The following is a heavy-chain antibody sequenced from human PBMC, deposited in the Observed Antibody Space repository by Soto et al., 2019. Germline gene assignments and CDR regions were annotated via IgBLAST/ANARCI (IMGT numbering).Heavy chain of an antibody. V-gene: IGHV4-34*01. Sequence: PSETLSLTCGVYGGSFSGYYWIWIRQPPGKGLEWIGEINHSGSTNYNPSLKSRVTISVDTSKNQFSLKLSSVTAADTAVYYCARGRSSGWYGARGGWFDPWGQGTLVTVSS. CDR2: INHSGST. J-gene: IGHJ5*02. CDR3: ARGRSSGWYGARGGWFDP. CDR1: GGSFSGYY. D-gene: IGHD6-19*01.